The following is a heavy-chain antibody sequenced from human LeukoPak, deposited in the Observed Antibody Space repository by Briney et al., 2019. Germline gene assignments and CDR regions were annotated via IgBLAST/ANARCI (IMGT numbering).Heavy chain of an antibody. CDR1: GFTFDDYA. V-gene: IGHV3-9*01. CDR2: ISWSSAII. J-gene: IGHJ4*02. CDR3: AKGPAGKSYSSGWYFD. D-gene: IGHD6-19*01. Sequence: GGSLRLSCAASGFTFDDYAMHWVRQAPGKGLEWVSGISWSSAIIAYADSVKGRFTISRDNAKNSLYLQMNSLRAEDTALYYCAKGPAGKSYSSGWYFDWGQGTLVTVSS.